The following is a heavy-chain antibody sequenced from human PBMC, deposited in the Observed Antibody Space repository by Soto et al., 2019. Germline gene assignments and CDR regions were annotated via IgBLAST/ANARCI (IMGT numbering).Heavy chain of an antibody. V-gene: IGHV3-15*01. CDR2: IKSKTDGGTT. D-gene: IGHD3-3*01. CDR1: GFTFSNAW. J-gene: IGHJ4*02. CDR3: TTETGLEWLSQFDY. Sequence: GGSLRLSCASSGFTFSNAWMSWVRQAPGKGLEWVGRIKSKTDGGTTDYAAPVKGRFTISRDDSKNTLYLQMNSLKTEDTAVYYCTTETGLEWLSQFDYWGQGTLVTVSS.